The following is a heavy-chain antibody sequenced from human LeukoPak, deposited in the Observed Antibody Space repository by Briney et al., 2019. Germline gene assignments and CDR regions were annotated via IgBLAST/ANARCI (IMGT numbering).Heavy chain of an antibody. J-gene: IGHJ4*02. V-gene: IGHV3-73*01. CDR2: IRTKTDTYAT. CDR3: TRQGNDYGDFVSDF. Sequence: PGGSLTLSCAASGFTFSDSGIHWVRQASGKGLQWVGRIRTKTDTYATLYAESVKGRFTISRDDSRSTAFLQMNSLKTEDTALYYCTRQGNDYGDFVSDFWGQGTLVTVSS. D-gene: IGHD4-17*01. CDR1: GFTFSDSG.